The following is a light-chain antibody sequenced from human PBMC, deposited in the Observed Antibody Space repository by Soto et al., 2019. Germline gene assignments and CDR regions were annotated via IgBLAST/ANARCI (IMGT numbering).Light chain of an antibody. Sequence: DIVMTQSPDSLAVSLGERATINCKSSQSVFYHANHNNYLAWDQQKPGQAPGLVIYSAPNRATGIPDRFSASGSGTDFTLTISSLEPEDFAVYYCHQYGSSPTSFGQGTKVDIK. CDR2: SAP. CDR3: HQYGSSPTS. V-gene: IGKV4-1*01. J-gene: IGKJ1*01. CDR1: QSVFYHANHNNY.